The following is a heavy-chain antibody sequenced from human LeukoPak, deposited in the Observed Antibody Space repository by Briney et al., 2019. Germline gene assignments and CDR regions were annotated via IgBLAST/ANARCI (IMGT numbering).Heavy chain of an antibody. CDR3: ARDPPGYYDSSGYSGY. D-gene: IGHD3-22*01. CDR2: ISAYSGNT. J-gene: IGHJ4*02. CDR1: GYTFTSYG. Sequence: ASVKVSCKASGYTFTSYGISWVRQAPGQGLEWMGWISAYSGNTNYAQKLQGRVTMTTDTSTSTAYMELRSLRSDDTAVYYCARDPPGYYDSSGYSGYWGQGTLVTVSS. V-gene: IGHV1-18*01.